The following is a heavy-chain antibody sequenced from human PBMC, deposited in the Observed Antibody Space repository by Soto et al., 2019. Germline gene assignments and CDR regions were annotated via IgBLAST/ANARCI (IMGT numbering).Heavy chain of an antibody. V-gene: IGHV4-59*01. J-gene: IGHJ3*02. CDR2: VYYSGST. CDR3: ARVWGGAFDI. CDR1: GGSISGYY. Sequence: SETLSLTCTVSGGSISGYYWSWFRQPPWKGLEWIASVYYSGSTNYNPSLKSRVTISVDTSKTQFSLKLSSVTAADTAVYYCARVWGGAFDIWGQGTMVTVSS. D-gene: IGHD3-10*01.